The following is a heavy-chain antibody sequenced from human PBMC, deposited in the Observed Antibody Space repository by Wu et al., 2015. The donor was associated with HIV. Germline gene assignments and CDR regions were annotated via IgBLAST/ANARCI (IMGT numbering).Heavy chain of an antibody. D-gene: IGHD1-26*01. J-gene: IGHJ4*02. CDR1: GYTFIGYY. Sequence: QVQLVQSGAEVKKPGASVKVSCKASGYTFIGYYLHWVRQAPGQGFEWMGWINPNSGDTNFAQKFQGRVTMTRDTSISTAYMDLSRLRSDDTAVYYCATGVGATEYWGQGTLVIVSS. CDR3: ATGVGATEY. CDR2: INPNSGDT. V-gene: IGHV1-2*02.